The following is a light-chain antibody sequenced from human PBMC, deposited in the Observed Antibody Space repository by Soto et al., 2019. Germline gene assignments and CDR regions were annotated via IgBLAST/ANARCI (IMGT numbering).Light chain of an antibody. Sequence: EIVLTQSPGTLSLSPGERATLSCRASQSVDSSYFAWYQQKPGQAPRLLTYDASSRATGIPDRFSGSGSGTDFTLTISRLEREDFAVYYCQLYDTSPITFGQGTRLEI. CDR2: DAS. V-gene: IGKV3-20*01. CDR1: QSVDSSY. CDR3: QLYDTSPIT. J-gene: IGKJ5*01.